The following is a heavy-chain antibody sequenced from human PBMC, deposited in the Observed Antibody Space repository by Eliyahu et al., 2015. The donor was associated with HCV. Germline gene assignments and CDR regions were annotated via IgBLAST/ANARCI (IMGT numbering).Heavy chain of an antibody. CDR3: ASTRIQLWTYFDY. CDR1: GGSISSSXYY. CDR2: IYYSGST. J-gene: IGHJ4*02. Sequence: QLQLQESGPGLVKPSETLSLTCTVSGGSISSSXYYGXWXRQPPGKGLEWIGSIYYSGSTYYNPSLKSRVTISVDTSKNQFSLKLSSVTAADTAVYYCASTRIQLWTYFDYWGQGTLVTVSS. V-gene: IGHV4-39*01. D-gene: IGHD5-18*01.